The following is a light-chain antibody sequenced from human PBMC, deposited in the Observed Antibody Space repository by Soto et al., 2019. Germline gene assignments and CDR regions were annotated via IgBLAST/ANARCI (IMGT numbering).Light chain of an antibody. J-gene: IGKJ1*01. CDR2: DVS. V-gene: IGKV3-11*01. CDR1: QSVSSN. CDR3: QQRSNWPRT. Sequence: EILMTQSPATLSVSPGESAALSWRASQSVSSNLAWYQQKPGQAPRLLIYDVSNRATGIPARFSGSGSGTDFTLTISTLEPEDFAVYYCQQRSNWPRTVGQGTKV.